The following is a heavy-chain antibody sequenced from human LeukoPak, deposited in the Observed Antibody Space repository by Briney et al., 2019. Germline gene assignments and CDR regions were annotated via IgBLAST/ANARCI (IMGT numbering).Heavy chain of an antibody. CDR2: INHSGST. D-gene: IGHD6-6*01. V-gene: IGHV4-34*01. CDR1: GGSFSGYY. CDR3: ASSSSSQQYGMDV. Sequence: SETLSLTCAVYGGSFSGYYWSWIRQPPGKGLEWIGEINHSGSTNYNPSLKSRVTMSVDTSKNQFSLKLSSVTAADTAVYYCASSSSSQQYGMDVWGQGTTVTVSS. J-gene: IGHJ6*02.